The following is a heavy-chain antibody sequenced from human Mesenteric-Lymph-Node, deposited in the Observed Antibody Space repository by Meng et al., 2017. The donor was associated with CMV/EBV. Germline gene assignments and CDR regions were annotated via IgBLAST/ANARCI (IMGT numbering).Heavy chain of an antibody. J-gene: IGHJ6*02. V-gene: IGHV3-23*01. Sequence: GESLKISCAASGITFSNFALNWVRQAPGKGLEWVSGISASGDLTYYADSVKGRFTISRDTSKNTLYLQMNSLTAEDTAVYYCARPQESPRVWGQGATVTVSS. CDR2: ISASGDLT. CDR1: GITFSNFA. D-gene: IGHD3-10*01. CDR3: ARPQESPRV.